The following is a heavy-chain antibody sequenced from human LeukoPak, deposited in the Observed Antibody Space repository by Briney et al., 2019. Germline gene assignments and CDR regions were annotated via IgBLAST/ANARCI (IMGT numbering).Heavy chain of an antibody. CDR2: IYYSGIT. Sequence: SETLSLTCILCLGSLSSSSYYWGWIRPPPGKGLEWMGNIYYSGITYYNPSIKSRVTISVDTSKNQFPLKLSSVTAADTAVYYCARGLGYCSGGSCYSYDYWGQGTLVTVSS. CDR1: LGSLSSSSYY. J-gene: IGHJ4*02. V-gene: IGHV4-39*01. CDR3: ARGLGYCSGGSCYSYDY. D-gene: IGHD2-15*01.